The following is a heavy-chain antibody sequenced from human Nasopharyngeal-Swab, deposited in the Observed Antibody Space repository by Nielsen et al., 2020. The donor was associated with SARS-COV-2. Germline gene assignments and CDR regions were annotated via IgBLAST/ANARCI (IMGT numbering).Heavy chain of an antibody. CDR2: IWYDGSNK. CDR1: GFTFSSYS. J-gene: IGHJ3*02. CDR3: ARDSPGTDSSGYDDAFDI. V-gene: IGHV3-33*08. D-gene: IGHD3-22*01. Sequence: GGSLRLSCAASGFTFSSYSMNWARQAPGKGLEWVAVIWYDGSNKYYADSVKGRFTISRDNSKNTLYLQMNSLRAEDTAVYYCARDSPGTDSSGYDDAFDIWGQGTMVTVSS.